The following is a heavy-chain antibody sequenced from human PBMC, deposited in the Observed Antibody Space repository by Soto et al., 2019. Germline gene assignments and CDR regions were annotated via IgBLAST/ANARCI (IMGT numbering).Heavy chain of an antibody. CDR2: IYWDDDQ. V-gene: IGHV2-5*02. CDR1: GFSLTTSGVG. CDR3: AQTVLIADNAFDI. D-gene: IGHD2-15*01. J-gene: IGHJ3*02. Sequence: QITLKESGPTLVKPTQPLTLTCTFSGFSLTTSGVGVGWIRQPPGKALERLALIYWDDDQRYTPSLKSRLTITKDPSKNQMVLTKTNIDTVATATYYCAQTVLIADNAFDIWGQGTMVTFSS.